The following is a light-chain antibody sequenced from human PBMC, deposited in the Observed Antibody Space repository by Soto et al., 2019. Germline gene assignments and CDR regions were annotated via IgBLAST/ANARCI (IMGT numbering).Light chain of an antibody. Sequence: EIVLTQSPGTLSLSPGERATLSCRASQSVDSSFLAWYQQKPGQSPRLLLYATSSRGAGIPAKFSGSGSGTYFSLTISRLEPEDFALYYCDQYGRSPRTFGHGSQVESK. CDR1: QSVDSSF. V-gene: IGKV3-20*01. CDR3: DQYGRSPRT. CDR2: ATS. J-gene: IGKJ1*01.